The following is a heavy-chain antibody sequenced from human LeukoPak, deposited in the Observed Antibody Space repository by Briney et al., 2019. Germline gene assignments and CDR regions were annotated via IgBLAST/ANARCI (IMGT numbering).Heavy chain of an antibody. Sequence: GSLRLSCAASGFTFSNAWMSWVRQAPGKGLEWVGRIKSKTDGGTTDYAAPVKGRFTISRDDSKNTLYLQTNSLNTEDTGVYYCTTYYTYYYDSSGYTLVYWGQGTLVTVSS. CDR3: TTYYTYYYDSSGYTLVY. J-gene: IGHJ4*02. D-gene: IGHD3-22*01. CDR1: GFTFSNAW. V-gene: IGHV3-15*01. CDR2: IKSKTDGGTT.